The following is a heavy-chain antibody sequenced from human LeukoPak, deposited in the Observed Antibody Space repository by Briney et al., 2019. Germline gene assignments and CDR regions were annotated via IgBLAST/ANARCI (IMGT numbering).Heavy chain of an antibody. CDR2: IWYDGSNK. Sequence: GGSLRLSCAASGFTFSSYGMHWIRQAPGKGLEWVAVIWYDGSNKFYADSVTGRSIISRDNSKNTLYLQMNSVRAEDTAVYYCAKDDDYDFWSGSPLDYWGQGTLVTVSS. J-gene: IGHJ4*02. D-gene: IGHD3-3*01. CDR3: AKDDDYDFWSGSPLDY. CDR1: GFTFSSYG. V-gene: IGHV3-33*06.